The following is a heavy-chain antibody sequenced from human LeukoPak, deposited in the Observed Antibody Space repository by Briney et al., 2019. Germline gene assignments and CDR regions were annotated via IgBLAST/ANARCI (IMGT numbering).Heavy chain of an antibody. CDR3: ARILLLPPGGDYFDY. Sequence: GGSLRLSCAPSGLAVSTNYMTWVRQAPGKGLEWISVIYSNGDTYYADSLKGRFTISRDNSKNTLFLQMRNLRAEDTAIYYCARILLLPPGGDYFDYWGRGTLVTVSS. CDR1: GLAVSTNY. J-gene: IGHJ4*02. V-gene: IGHV3-53*01. CDR2: IYSNGDT. D-gene: IGHD2-2*01.